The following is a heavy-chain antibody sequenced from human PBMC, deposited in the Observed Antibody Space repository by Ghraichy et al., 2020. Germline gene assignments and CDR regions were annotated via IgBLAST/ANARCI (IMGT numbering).Heavy chain of an antibody. CDR3: AKAAGRYNYAPYDAFDI. V-gene: IGHV3-23*01. CDR2: ISISGGGT. D-gene: IGHD5-24*01. CDR1: GFTFSGYA. J-gene: IGHJ3*02. Sequence: GGSLRLSCAASGFTFSGYAMTWFRQAPGRGLEWVSGISISGGGTYYADSVKGRFTISRDNSKNTVYLQMNSLRAEDTAVYYCAKAAGRYNYAPYDAFDIWGRGTMVTVSS.